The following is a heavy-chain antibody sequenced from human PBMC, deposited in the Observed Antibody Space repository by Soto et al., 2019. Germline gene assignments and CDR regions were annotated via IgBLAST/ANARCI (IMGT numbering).Heavy chain of an antibody. V-gene: IGHV1-8*02. Sequence: QVQLVQSGDEVKEPGASVRVSCEASGYTFINFDISWVRQAAGQGLEWLGWMNPGSGQTGYASKFQGRVAMPRDASTGTSHLELSSLTSDDTAVYYCARMASAGTLNWFDPWGQGTLVTVSS. CDR2: MNPGSGQT. J-gene: IGHJ5*02. CDR3: ARMASAGTLNWFDP. D-gene: IGHD6-13*01. CDR1: GYTFINFD.